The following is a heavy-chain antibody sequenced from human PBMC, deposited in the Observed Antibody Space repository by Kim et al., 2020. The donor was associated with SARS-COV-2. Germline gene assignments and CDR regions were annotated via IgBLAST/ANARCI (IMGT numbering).Heavy chain of an antibody. V-gene: IGHV3-30*18. J-gene: IGHJ5*02. CDR2: ISYDGSNK. D-gene: IGHD3-10*01. Sequence: GGSLRLSCAASGFTFSSYGMHLVRQAPGKGLEWVAVISYDGSNKYYADSVKGRFTISRDNSKNTLYLQMNSLRAEDTAVYYCAKGFMVRGVIIHNWFDPWGQGTLVTVSS. CDR3: AKGFMVRGVIIHNWFDP. CDR1: GFTFSSYG.